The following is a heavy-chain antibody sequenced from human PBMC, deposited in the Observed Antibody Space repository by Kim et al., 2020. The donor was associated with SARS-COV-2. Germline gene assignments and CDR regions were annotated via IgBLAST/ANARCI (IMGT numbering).Heavy chain of an antibody. CDR1: GFTLFSHW. D-gene: IGHD6-6*01. J-gene: IGHJ5*02. CDR3: ARVRIAASPRGWLDT. V-gene: IGHV3-7*03. CDR2: IEYDGTEE. Sequence: GGSLRLSCAASGFTLFSHWMAWVRQAPGKGLEWVANIEYDGTEEYYADSVKGRFTISRDNDKNSVYLEMTSLRVDDTAVYYCARVRIAASPRGWLDTWGQGTLVTVSS.